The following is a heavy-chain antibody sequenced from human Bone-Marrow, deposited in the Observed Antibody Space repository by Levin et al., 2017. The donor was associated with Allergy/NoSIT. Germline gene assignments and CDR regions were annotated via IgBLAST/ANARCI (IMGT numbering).Heavy chain of an antibody. CDR1: GFSFEEYN. CDR3: ARDGDTVMVTLYYFDF. V-gene: IGHV3-43*01. CDR2: ISWDSSDT. J-gene: IGHJ4*02. Sequence: SCSVSGFSFEEYNMHWLRQVPGKRLEWVSLISWDSSDTYYADSVKGRFTISRDNSKSSLYLQMNSLRTEDTALYYCARDGDTVMVTLYYFDFWGQGTQVTVSS. D-gene: IGHD5-18*01.